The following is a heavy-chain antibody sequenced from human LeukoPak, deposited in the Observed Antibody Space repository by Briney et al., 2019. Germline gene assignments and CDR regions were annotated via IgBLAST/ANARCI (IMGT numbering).Heavy chain of an antibody. CDR3: GGLGELWEPNACFDP. CDR1: GGSFSGYY. J-gene: IGHJ5*02. V-gene: IGHV4-34*01. CDR2: INHSGST. D-gene: IGHD3-16*01. Sequence: SETLSLTCAVYGGSFSGYYWSWIRQPPGKGLEWIGEINHSGSTNYNPSLKSRVTISVDTSKNQFSLKLSSVTAADTAVYYCGGLGELWEPNACFDPGGGEPRVPVPS.